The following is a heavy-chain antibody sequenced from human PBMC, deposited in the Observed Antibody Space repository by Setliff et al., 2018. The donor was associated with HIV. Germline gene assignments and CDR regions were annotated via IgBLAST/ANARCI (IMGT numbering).Heavy chain of an antibody. CDR1: GFNFRTSW. J-gene: IGHJ4*02. Sequence: PGESLKISCQGSGFNFRTSWIGWVRQMPGKGLEWMGIIYPDDSETRYSPSFQGQVTMSADKSITTAYLQWTSLKATDTATYYCVRRVGGRGYYFDYWGQGTPVTVSS. V-gene: IGHV5-51*01. CDR3: VRRVGGRGYYFDY. CDR2: IYPDDSET. D-gene: IGHD3-10*01.